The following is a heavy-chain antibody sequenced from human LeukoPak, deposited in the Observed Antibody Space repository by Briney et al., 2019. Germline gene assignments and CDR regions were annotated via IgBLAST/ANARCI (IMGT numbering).Heavy chain of an antibody. CDR1: GFPFSSYG. CDR2: LVYDARS. V-gene: IGHV3-33*01. J-gene: IGHJ4*02. Sequence: PGTSLRLSCAASGFPFSSYGMHWVRQAPGKGLEWVARLVYDARSDYANSVKGRFSISRDDSKNTLFLDMSNLRVEDTALYYCARDPSAAFDFWGQGVLVTVSS. CDR3: ARDPSAAFDF. D-gene: IGHD6-19*01.